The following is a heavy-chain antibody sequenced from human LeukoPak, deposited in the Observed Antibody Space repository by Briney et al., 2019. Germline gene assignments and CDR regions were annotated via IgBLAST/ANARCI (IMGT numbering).Heavy chain of an antibody. CDR2: INNNTGTP. Sequence: ASVTVSCKASGYTFTYYPLNWVRQAPGQGLELLGWINNNTGTPTYAQGFTGRFIFSLDTSLNKAYLPISNLKAEDTAVYYCARDAPGKYFVWFDPWGQGTMVTVSS. D-gene: IGHD1-14*01. V-gene: IGHV7-4-1*02. CDR1: GYTFTYYP. CDR3: ARDAPGKYFVWFDP. J-gene: IGHJ5*02.